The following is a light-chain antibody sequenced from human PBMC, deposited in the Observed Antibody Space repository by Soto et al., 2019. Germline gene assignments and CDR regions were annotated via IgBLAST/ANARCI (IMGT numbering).Light chain of an antibody. CDR3: AAWDASLNAYV. V-gene: IGLV1-44*01. CDR1: SSNIGTDT. J-gene: IGLJ1*01. Sequence: QSVLTQPPSASGTPGQRVTISCSGSSSNIGTDTVNWYQHLPRTAPKLLIFSYNQRPSGVPDRFSGSKSGASASLAISGLQPEDEADYYCAAWDASLNAYVFGTGTKVTVL. CDR2: SYN.